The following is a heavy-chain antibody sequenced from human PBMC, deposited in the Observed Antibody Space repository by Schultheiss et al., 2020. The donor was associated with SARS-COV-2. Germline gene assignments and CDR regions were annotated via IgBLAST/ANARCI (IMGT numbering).Heavy chain of an antibody. CDR2: IKSDGTDT. J-gene: IGHJ5*02. Sequence: GGSLRLSCAASGFTFSHYWMHWVRQVPGKGLTWVARIKSDGTDTSYAASVKGRFTISRDNTKSRVFLQMSRLTVEDTGIYYCARDRISVPVGDNWLDPWGQGTRVTVSS. D-gene: IGHD2/OR15-2a*01. V-gene: IGHV3-74*01. CDR3: ARDRISVPVGDNWLDP. CDR1: GFTFSHYW.